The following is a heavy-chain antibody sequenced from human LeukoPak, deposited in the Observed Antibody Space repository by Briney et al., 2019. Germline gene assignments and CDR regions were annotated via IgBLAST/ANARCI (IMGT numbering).Heavy chain of an antibody. CDR3: AKRGDCSGTCTYDY. D-gene: IGHD2-2*01. J-gene: IGHJ4*02. Sequence: PGASLRLSCAASGFTFSNYAIHWVRQAPGKGLEWVSIVGGSGVKTYYADSVKGRFTISRDNSKNTVYLQMNSLRAEDTAVYYCAKRGDCSGTCTYDYWGQGTLVTVSS. CDR1: GFTFSNYA. CDR2: VGGSGVKT. V-gene: IGHV3-23*01.